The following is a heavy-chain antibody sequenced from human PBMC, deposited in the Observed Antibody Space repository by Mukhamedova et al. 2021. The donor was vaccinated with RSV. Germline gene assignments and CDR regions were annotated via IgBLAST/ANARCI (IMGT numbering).Heavy chain of an antibody. CDR3: ARSGSGDYGIGY. V-gene: IGHV1-3*01. J-gene: IGHJ4*02. CDR2: GNT. Sequence: GNTKYSQKFQDRVTITRDTSATTAYMELNSLRSEDTAVYYCARSGSGDYGIGYWGQGTLVTVSS. D-gene: IGHD4-17*01.